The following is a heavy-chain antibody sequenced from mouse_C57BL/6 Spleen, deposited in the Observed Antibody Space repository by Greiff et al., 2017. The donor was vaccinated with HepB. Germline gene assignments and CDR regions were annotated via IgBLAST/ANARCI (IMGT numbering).Heavy chain of an antibody. CDR2: SRNKANDYTT. CDR1: GFTFSDFY. Sequence: EVNLVESGGGLVQSGRSLRLSCATSGFTFSDFYMEWVRQAPGKGLEWIAASRNKANDYTTEYSASVKGRFIVSRDTSQSILYLQMNALRAEDTAIYYCARVIYYVYDGGSFDYWGQGTTLTVSS. CDR3: ARVIYYVYDGGSFDY. V-gene: IGHV7-1*01. D-gene: IGHD2-2*01. J-gene: IGHJ2*01.